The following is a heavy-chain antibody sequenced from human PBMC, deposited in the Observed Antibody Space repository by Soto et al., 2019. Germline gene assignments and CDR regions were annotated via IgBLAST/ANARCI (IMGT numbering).Heavy chain of an antibody. J-gene: IGHJ4*02. Sequence: GGSLRLSCAASGFTFSNYALTWVRQAPGKGLEWVSDVNDSGGGTNYADSVKGRFTISRDNSKSTLYLELNSLRVEDTAVYYCAKADCGHLECRRHDCWGQGTLVTVSS. CDR1: GFTFSNYA. V-gene: IGHV3-23*01. CDR2: VNDSGGGT. D-gene: IGHD2-21*01. CDR3: AKADCGHLECRRHDC.